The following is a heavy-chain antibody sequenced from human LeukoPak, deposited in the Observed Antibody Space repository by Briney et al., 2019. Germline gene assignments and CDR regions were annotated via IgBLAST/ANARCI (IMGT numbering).Heavy chain of an antibody. V-gene: IGHV3-72*01. D-gene: IGHD3-10*01. CDR2: TRNKANSYTT. J-gene: IGHJ4*02. CDR1: GFTFSDHY. CDR3: ARGMDYYYGSGSPECYFDY. Sequence: GGSLRLSCAASGFTFSDHYMDWVRQAPGKGLEWVGRTRNKANSYTTEYAASVKGRFTISRDDSKNSLYLQMNSLKTEDTAVYYCARGMDYYYGSGSPECYFDYWGQGTLVTVSS.